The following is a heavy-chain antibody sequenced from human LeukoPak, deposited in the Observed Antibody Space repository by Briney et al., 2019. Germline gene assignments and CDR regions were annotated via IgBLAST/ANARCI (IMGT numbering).Heavy chain of an antibody. V-gene: IGHV1-18*01. J-gene: IGHJ4*02. CDR2: ISAYNGNT. CDR3: ARVLQTILGVDIQSLAY. CDR1: GYTFTSYG. D-gene: IGHD3-3*01. Sequence: ASVKVSCKASGYTFTSYGISWVRQAPGQGLEWMGWISAYNGNTNYAQKLQGRVTMTTDTSTSTAYMELRSLRSDDTAVYYCARVLQTILGVDIQSLAYWGQGPLDTVSS.